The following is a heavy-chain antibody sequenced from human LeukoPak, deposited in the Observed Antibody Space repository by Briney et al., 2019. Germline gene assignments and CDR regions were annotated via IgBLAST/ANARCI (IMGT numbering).Heavy chain of an antibody. D-gene: IGHD2-2*01. CDR3: ARTIQDVVVVPAAYMDV. Sequence: PSETLSLTCTVSGGSISSSSYYWGWIRQPPGKGLEWIGTIFYSGSTYYNPSLKSRLTTSVDTSKNQFSLKLSSVTAADTAVYYCARTIQDVVVVPAAYMDVWGKGTTVTASS. CDR2: IFYSGST. CDR1: GGSISSSSYY. J-gene: IGHJ6*03. V-gene: IGHV4-39*01.